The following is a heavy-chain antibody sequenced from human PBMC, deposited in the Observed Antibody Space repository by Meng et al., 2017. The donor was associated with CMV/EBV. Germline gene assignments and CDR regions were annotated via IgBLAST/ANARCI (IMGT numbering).Heavy chain of an antibody. CDR2: IYPGDSDT. J-gene: IGHJ4*02. D-gene: IGHD7-27*01. V-gene: IGHV5-51*01. CDR1: GYRFISYW. Sequence: GGSLRPSSKGSGYRFISYWIGWVRQMPGKGMEWIGIIYPGDSDTRYSPSFQGQVTISADKSISTTYLQWSSMKASDTAMYYCAAERGMYWGQGTLVTVSS. CDR3: AAERGMY.